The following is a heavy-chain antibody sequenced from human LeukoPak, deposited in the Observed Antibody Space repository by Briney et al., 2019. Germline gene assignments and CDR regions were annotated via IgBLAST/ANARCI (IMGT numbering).Heavy chain of an antibody. J-gene: IGHJ4*02. V-gene: IGHV4-39*07. CDR1: GDSFSSSNYF. CDR3: AGYSYGRFDY. D-gene: IGHD5-18*01. CDR2: IYYSGNS. Sequence: SETLSLTSTVSGDSFSSSNYFWVWIRQPPGKGLEWIGSIYYSGNSYYNPSLKSRVTMSVDTTKNQFSLKLSSVTAADTAVYYCAGYSYGRFDYWGQGTLVTVSS.